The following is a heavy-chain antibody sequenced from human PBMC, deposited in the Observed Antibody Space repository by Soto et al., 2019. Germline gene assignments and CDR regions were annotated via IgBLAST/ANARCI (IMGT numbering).Heavy chain of an antibody. CDR2: IIPIFGTA. D-gene: IGHD3-3*01. CDR3: ARSSDFWSVYWGTYVWVDP. CDR1: GCTFSSYA. J-gene: IGHJ5*02. V-gene: IGHV1-69*12. Sequence: QVQLVQSGAEVKKPGSSVKVSCKASGCTFSSYAISWVRQAHGHGLEWMGGIIPIFGTANYAQTFQGRVTITADESTSTAYLELISLRLDDTVVSYCARSSDFWSVYWGTYVWVDPWGQGTLVTVAS.